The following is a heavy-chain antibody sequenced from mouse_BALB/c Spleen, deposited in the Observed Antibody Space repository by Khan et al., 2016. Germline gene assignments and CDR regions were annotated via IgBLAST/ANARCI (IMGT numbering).Heavy chain of an antibody. CDR1: GYTFTNYV. D-gene: IGHD2-2*01. CDR3: GRREGYEWYNDV. J-gene: IGHJ1*01. V-gene: IGHV1S136*01. CDR2: VNPYNDGT. Sequence: EVQLQESGPELAKPGASVKMSCKASGYTFTNYVMHWVKQKPGQGLEWIGYVNPYNDGTKYNEKFKGKATLTSDTTSSTAYMELSSLTSAASTVFDCGRREGYEWYNDVWGAGTTDTVSS.